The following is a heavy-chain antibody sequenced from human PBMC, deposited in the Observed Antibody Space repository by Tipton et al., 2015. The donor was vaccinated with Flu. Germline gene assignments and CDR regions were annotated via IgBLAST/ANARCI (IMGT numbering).Heavy chain of an antibody. D-gene: IGHD1-26*01. CDR3: ARMGGRELDY. Sequence: SLRLPCAASGFTFDDYGMSWVRQAPGKGLEWVSGINWNGGSTGYADSVKGRFTISRDNAKNSLYLQMNSLRAEDTALYHCARMGGRELDYWGQGTLVTVSS. CDR2: INWNGGST. J-gene: IGHJ4*02. V-gene: IGHV3-20*01. CDR1: GFTFDDYG.